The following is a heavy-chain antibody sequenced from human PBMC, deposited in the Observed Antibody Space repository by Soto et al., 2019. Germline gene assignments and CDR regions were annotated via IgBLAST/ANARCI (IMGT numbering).Heavy chain of an antibody. J-gene: IGHJ6*02. D-gene: IGHD3-10*01. V-gene: IGHV3-30*18. Sequence: GGTLTLSCAASGFTFSSYGLHWVRQPPRKGLEWVAVISYDGSNKYYADSVKGRFNISRDNSKNTLYLQMNSLRAGDTAVYYCAKDRGPQSLLGGMDVWGQGTTVTVSS. CDR2: ISYDGSNK. CDR1: GFTFSSYG. CDR3: AKDRGPQSLLGGMDV.